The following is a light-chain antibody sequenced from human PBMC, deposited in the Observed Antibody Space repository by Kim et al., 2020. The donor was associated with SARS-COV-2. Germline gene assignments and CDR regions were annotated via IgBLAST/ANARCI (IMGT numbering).Light chain of an antibody. CDR2: DAS. J-gene: IGKJ4*01. V-gene: IGKV3-11*01. CDR3: QQRSNWPPIT. CDR1: QSVSSY. Sequence: EIVLTQSPATLSLSPGERATLSCRASQSVSSYLAWYQQKPGQAPRLLIYDASNRATGIPARFSGSGSRTDFTLTISSLEPEDFAVYYCQQRSNWPPITFGGGTKVDIK.